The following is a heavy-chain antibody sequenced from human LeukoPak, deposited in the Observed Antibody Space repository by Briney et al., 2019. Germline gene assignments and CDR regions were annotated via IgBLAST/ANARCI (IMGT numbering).Heavy chain of an antibody. CDR1: GFLFSSHW. D-gene: IGHD6-19*01. CDR2: IKEDGSVK. V-gene: IGHV3-7*03. J-gene: IGHJ4*02. CDR3: ARDSTWLLDY. Sequence: GGSLRLSCTASGFLFSSHWMTWVRQSPGKGLEWVANIKEDGSVKYYVDSVKGRFPISRDNTKNALYLQMNSLRADDTAVYFCARDSTWLLDYWGQGTLITVSS.